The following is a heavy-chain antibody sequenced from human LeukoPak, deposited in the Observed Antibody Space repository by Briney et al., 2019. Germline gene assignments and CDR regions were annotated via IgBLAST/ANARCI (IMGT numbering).Heavy chain of an antibody. CDR1: GFTFSSYG. J-gene: IGHJ4*02. CDR3: AKEETWYSGSYTYY. Sequence: PGGSLRLSCAPSGFTFSSYGMHWVRQAPGKGLEWVAFIRYDGSNKYYADSVKGRFTISRDNSKNTLYLQMNSLRAEDTAVYYCAKEETWYSGSYTYYWGQGTLVTVSS. V-gene: IGHV3-30*02. D-gene: IGHD1-26*01. CDR2: IRYDGSNK.